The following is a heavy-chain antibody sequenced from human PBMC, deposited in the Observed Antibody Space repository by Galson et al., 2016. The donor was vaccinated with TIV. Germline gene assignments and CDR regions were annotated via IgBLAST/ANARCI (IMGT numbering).Heavy chain of an antibody. CDR3: ASPFPGGDDFWSAYYDAFDV. J-gene: IGHJ3*01. Sequence: LTCEVYGGSFNRYYWTWIRQPPGKGLEWIGQINHRGSTKYNPSLNSRVTISVDTSKHPFSLKMTSMTAAETAVYYCASPFPGGDDFWSAYYDAFDVWGQGTMVTVSS. D-gene: IGHD3-3*01. CDR2: INHRGST. CDR1: GGSFNRYY. V-gene: IGHV4-34*01.